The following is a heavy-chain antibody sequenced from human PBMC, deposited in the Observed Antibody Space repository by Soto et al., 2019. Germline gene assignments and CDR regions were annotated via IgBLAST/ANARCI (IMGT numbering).Heavy chain of an antibody. D-gene: IGHD3-3*01. CDR3: VRDREHNMIFGVFNPYGIDV. Sequence: PGGSLRLSCAASGFTFRSYWMHWVRQAPGKWLVWVSRINSDGSSVTYADSVKGRFTVSRDNAKNTLYVQMNSLRAEDTAVYYFVRDREHNMIFGVFNPYGIDVWGQGXTVTVYS. J-gene: IGHJ6*02. CDR1: GFTFRSYW. CDR2: INSDGSSV. V-gene: IGHV3-74*01.